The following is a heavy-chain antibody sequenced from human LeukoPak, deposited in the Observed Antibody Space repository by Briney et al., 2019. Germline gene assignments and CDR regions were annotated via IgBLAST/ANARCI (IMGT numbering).Heavy chain of an antibody. D-gene: IGHD3-10*01. CDR1: GFTFSNAW. V-gene: IGHV4-28*01. CDR3: ARSDGYGLVDI. Sequence: LRLSCAASGFTFSNAWMSWVRQPPGKTLEWIGSIYSSGSTYYNSSLQSRVIIIIDTPKNHFSLTLSSVTAADTAVYYCARSDGYGLVDIWGQGTMVTVSS. CDR2: IYSSGST. J-gene: IGHJ3*02.